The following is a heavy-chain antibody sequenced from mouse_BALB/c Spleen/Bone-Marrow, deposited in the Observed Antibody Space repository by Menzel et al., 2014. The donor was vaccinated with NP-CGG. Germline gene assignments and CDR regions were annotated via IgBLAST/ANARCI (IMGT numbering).Heavy chain of an antibody. D-gene: IGHD2-2*01. Sequence: EVKLVESGGGLVQPGGSLRLSCATSGFTFTDYYMSWVRQPPGKALEWLGFIRNKANGYTTEYSASVKGRFTISRDNSQSILYLQMNTLRAEDNATYYCARDGYDDYWGQGTTLTVSS. CDR2: IRNKANGYTT. CDR1: GFTFTDYY. V-gene: IGHV7-3*02. J-gene: IGHJ2*01. CDR3: ARDGYDDY.